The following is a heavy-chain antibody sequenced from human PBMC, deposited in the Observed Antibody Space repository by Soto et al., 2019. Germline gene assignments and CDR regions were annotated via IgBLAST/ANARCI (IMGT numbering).Heavy chain of an antibody. CDR3: AKDGDYYVITFGGVPAGPEFDY. V-gene: IGHV3-23*01. Sequence: EVQLLESGGGLVQPGGSRRLSCAASGFTFSSYAMSWVRQAPGKGLEWVSAISGSGGSTYYADSVKGRFTISRDNSKNTLYLQMNSLRAEDTAVYYCAKDGDYYVITFGGVPAGPEFDYWGQGTLVTVSS. D-gene: IGHD3-16*01. CDR2: ISGSGGST. CDR1: GFTFSSYA. J-gene: IGHJ4*02.